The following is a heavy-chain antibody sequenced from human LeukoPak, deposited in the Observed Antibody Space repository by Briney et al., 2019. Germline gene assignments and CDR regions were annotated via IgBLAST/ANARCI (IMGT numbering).Heavy chain of an antibody. CDR3: ARMGSYGDEKEGYYYYGMDV. Sequence: ASVKVSCKASGYTFTSYAMHWVRQAPGQRLEWMGWINAGNGNTKYSQKFQGRVTMTRDTSISTAYMELSRLRSDDTAVNYCARMGSYGDEKEGYYYYGMDVWGQGTTVTVSS. D-gene: IGHD4-17*01. J-gene: IGHJ6*02. V-gene: IGHV1-3*01. CDR1: GYTFTSYA. CDR2: INAGNGNT.